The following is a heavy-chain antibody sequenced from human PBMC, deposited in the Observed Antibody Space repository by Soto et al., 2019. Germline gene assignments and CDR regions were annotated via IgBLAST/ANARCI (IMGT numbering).Heavy chain of an antibody. CDR2: IYYSGST. Sequence: QVQLQESGPGLVKPSQTLSLTCTVSGGSISSGGYYWNWIRHHPGKGLEWIGYIYYSGSTYYNPSLETRVTISVDTSKNQFSPKPSSVTAADTAVYFCARSVFPWGQGTLVTVSS. V-gene: IGHV4-31*03. CDR1: GGSISSGGYY. CDR3: ARSVFP. J-gene: IGHJ5*02.